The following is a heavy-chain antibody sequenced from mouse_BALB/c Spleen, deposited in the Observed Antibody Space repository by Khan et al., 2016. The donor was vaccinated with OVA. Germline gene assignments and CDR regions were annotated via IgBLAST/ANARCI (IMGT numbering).Heavy chain of an antibody. Sequence: EVQLQESGPGLVKPSQSLSLTCTVTGYSITSNYAWNWIRQFPGNKLEWMGYISYSGTTSYNPSLKSRISITRDTSKNQFFLQLNSVTTEDTATXYCARGNYYGYAMDYWGQGTSVTVSS. CDR1: GYSITSNYA. D-gene: IGHD1-1*01. J-gene: IGHJ4*01. V-gene: IGHV3-2*02. CDR2: ISYSGTT. CDR3: ARGNYYGYAMDY.